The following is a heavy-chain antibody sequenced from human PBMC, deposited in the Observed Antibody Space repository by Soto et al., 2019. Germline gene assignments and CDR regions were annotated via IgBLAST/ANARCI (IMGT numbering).Heavy chain of an antibody. V-gene: IGHV3-30-3*01. CDR1: GFTFIAYS. Sequence: QVQLAESGGGMVQPGKSLRLSCAASGFTFIAYSMHWVRQAPGKGLEWVAVISYDGSKEYYADSVKGRLTISRDNSNNTMYLQMNSLRTEDTAVYFCARVLGGEPHYPGPFDFWGQGTLVTVSS. CDR3: ARVLGGEPHYPGPFDF. D-gene: IGHD3-16*01. J-gene: IGHJ4*02. CDR2: ISYDGSKE.